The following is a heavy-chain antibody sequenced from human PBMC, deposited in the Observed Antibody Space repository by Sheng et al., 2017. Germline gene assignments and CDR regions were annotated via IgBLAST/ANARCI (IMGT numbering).Heavy chain of an antibody. CDR3: ARFGYSSSSDYYYYGMDV. V-gene: IGHV1-69*13. J-gene: IGHJ6*02. CDR1: GYTFTSYG. Sequence: QVQLVQSGAEVKKPGASVKVSCKASGYTFTSYGISWVRQAPGQGLEWMGGIIPIFGTANYAQKFQGRVTITADESTSTAYMELSSLRSEDTAVYYCARFGYSSSSDYYYYGMDVWGQGP. D-gene: IGHD6-6*01. CDR2: IIPIFGTA.